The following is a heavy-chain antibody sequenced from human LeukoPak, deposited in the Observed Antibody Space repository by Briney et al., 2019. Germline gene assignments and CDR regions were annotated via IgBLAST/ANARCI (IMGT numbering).Heavy chain of an antibody. Sequence: GGSLRLSCAASGFTFSRYAMHWVRQAPGKGLEWVAVISYDGSNKYYADSVKGRFTISRDNSKNTLYLQMNSLRAEDTAVYYCARDLGHCTDGYCHAWGQGTLVTVSS. J-gene: IGHJ5*02. D-gene: IGHD2-8*01. CDR3: ARDLGHCTDGYCHA. V-gene: IGHV3-30-3*01. CDR1: GFTFSRYA. CDR2: ISYDGSNK.